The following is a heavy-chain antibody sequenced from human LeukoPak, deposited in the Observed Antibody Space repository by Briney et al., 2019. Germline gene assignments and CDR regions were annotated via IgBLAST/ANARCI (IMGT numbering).Heavy chain of an antibody. Sequence: WASVKVSCTASGYTFTGYYMHWVRQAPGQGLEWMGWINPNSGGTNYAQKFQGRVTMTRDTSISTAYMELSRLRSDDTAVYYCARGGDSGYPYYFDYWGQGTLVTVTS. V-gene: IGHV1-2*02. CDR2: INPNSGGT. CDR1: GYTFTGYY. J-gene: IGHJ4*02. CDR3: ARGGDSGYPYYFDY. D-gene: IGHD5-12*01.